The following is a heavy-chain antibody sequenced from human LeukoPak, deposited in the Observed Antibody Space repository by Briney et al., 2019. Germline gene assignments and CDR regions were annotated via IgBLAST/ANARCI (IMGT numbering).Heavy chain of an antibody. J-gene: IGHJ4*02. CDR2: INHSGST. D-gene: IGHD3-10*01. V-gene: IGHV4-34*01. CDR3: ARLVRGVPMFDY. Sequence: SETLSLTCTVSGGSISSYYWSWIRQPPGKGLEWIGEINHSGSTNYNPSLKSRVTISVDTSKNQFSLKLSSVTAADTAVYYCARLVRGVPMFDYWGQGTLVTVSS. CDR1: GGSISSYY.